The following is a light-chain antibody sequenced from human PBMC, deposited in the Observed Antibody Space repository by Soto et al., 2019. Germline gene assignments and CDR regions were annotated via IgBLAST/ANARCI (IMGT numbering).Light chain of an antibody. CDR3: QQYNNWWT. Sequence: MTQSPATLSVSPGDGATLSCTASQSINSNLAWYQQRPGQAPRLLIYGASTRATGIPARFSGSGSGTEFTLTISSLQSEDFAVYYCQQYNNWWTFGQGTKVDIK. CDR1: QSINSN. J-gene: IGKJ1*01. CDR2: GAS. V-gene: IGKV3-15*01.